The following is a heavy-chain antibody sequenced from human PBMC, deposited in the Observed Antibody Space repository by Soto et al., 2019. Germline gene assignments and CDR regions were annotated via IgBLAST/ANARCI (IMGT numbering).Heavy chain of an antibody. D-gene: IGHD1-26*01. CDR2: IYYSGST. Sequence: SETLSLTCTVSDGSIISYYWSWIRQPPGKGLEWIGYIYYSGSTNYNPSLKSRVTISVDTSKNQFSLKLSSVTAADTAVYYCARDSGSYFDYWGQGTLVTVSS. V-gene: IGHV4-59*01. J-gene: IGHJ4*02. CDR3: ARDSGSYFDY. CDR1: DGSIISYY.